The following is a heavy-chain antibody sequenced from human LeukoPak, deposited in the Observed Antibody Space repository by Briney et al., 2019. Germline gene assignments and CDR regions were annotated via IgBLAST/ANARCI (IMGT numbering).Heavy chain of an antibody. D-gene: IGHD3-10*01. J-gene: IGHJ3*02. V-gene: IGHV4-4*07. CDR1: GGSISSYY. CDR2: IYTSGST. CDR3: ARDPIWFGVEMAFDI. Sequence: SETLSLTCTVSGGSISSYYRSWIRQPAGKGLEWIGRIYTSGSTNYNPSLKSRVTMSVDTSKNQFSLKLSSVTAADTAVYYCARDPIWFGVEMAFDIWGQGTMVTVSS.